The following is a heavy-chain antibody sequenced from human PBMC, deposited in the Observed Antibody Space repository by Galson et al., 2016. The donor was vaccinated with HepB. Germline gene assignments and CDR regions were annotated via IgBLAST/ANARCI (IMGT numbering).Heavy chain of an antibody. V-gene: IGHV3-23*01. CDR2: ISGSGGST. D-gene: IGHD5-18*01. J-gene: IGHJ4*02. Sequence: SLRLSCAASGFTFSSYAMSWVRQAPGKGLEWVSAISGSGGSTYYADSVKGRFTISRDNSKNTLYLQMNSLSAEDTAVYYCAKGPWIQLPFDYWGQGTLVTVSS. CDR1: GFTFSSYA. CDR3: AKGPWIQLPFDY.